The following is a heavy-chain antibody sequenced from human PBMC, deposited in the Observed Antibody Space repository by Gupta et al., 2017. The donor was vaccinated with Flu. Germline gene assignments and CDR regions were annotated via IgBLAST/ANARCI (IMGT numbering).Heavy chain of an antibody. CDR2: IWYDGSNK. CDR3: ARGVGVVPADHLEGDNWFDP. J-gene: IGHJ5*02. Sequence: QVQLVESGGGVVQPGRSLRLSCAASGFTFSSYGMHWVRQAPGQGLEWVAVIWYDGSNKYYADSVKGRFTISRDNSKNTLYLQMNSLRAEDTAVYYCARGVGVVPADHLEGDNWFDPWGQGTLVTVSS. CDR1: GFTFSSYG. V-gene: IGHV3-33*01. D-gene: IGHD2-2*01.